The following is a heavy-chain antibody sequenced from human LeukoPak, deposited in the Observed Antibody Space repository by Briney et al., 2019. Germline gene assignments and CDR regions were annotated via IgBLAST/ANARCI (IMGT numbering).Heavy chain of an antibody. J-gene: IGHJ6*04. CDR3: ARAIVATKLYYYYGMDV. D-gene: IGHD5-12*01. CDR2: IIPIFGTA. Sequence: GASVKVSCKASGGTFSSYAISWVRQAPGQGLEWMGGIIPIFGTANYAQKFQGRVTITADESTSTAYMELSSLRSEDTAVYYCARAIVATKLYYYYGMDVWGKRTTVTVSS. V-gene: IGHV1-69*13. CDR1: GGTFSSYA.